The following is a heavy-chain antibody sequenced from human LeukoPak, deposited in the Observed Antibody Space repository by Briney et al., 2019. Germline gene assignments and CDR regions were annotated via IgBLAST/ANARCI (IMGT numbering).Heavy chain of an antibody. V-gene: IGHV3-49*04. D-gene: IGHD2/OR15-2a*01. CDR2: IRSKAYGGTT. Sequence: PGGSLRLSCTASGFTFGDYAMSWVRQAPGKGLEWVGFIRSKAYGGTTEYAASVKGRFTISRDDSKSIAYLQMKSLKTEDTAVYYCTRVDYFKFDYWGQGTLVTVSS. J-gene: IGHJ4*02. CDR3: TRVDYFKFDY. CDR1: GFTFGDYA.